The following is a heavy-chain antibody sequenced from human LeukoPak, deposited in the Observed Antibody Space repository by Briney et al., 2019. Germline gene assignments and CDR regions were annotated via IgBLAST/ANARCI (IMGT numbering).Heavy chain of an antibody. CDR2: IYYGGRT. J-gene: IGHJ4*02. CDR1: GGSISTYY. D-gene: IGHD3-22*01. V-gene: IGHV4-59*12. Sequence: SETLSLTCTASGGSISTYYWSWIRQPPGKGLEWSGYIYYGGRTNSNPSPKSRVSISVDTSTTPFSLNLSSVTAADTAVYYCARRRGYYDSSGYYFRLDFDYWGQGTLVTVSS. CDR3: ARRRGYYDSSGYYFRLDFDY.